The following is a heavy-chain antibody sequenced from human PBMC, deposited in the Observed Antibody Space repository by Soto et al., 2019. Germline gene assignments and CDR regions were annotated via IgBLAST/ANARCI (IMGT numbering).Heavy chain of an antibody. J-gene: IGHJ4*02. D-gene: IGHD4-17*01. CDR1: GFTFSSYS. CDR2: ISSSSSYI. CDR3: ARAEKSADYGDYG. Sequence: EVQLVESGGGLVKPGGSLRLSCAASGFTFSSYSMNWVRQAPGKGLEWVSSISSSSSYIYYADSLKGRFTISRDNAKNSLYLQMNSLRAEDTAVYYCARAEKSADYGDYGWRQGSLDTVSS. V-gene: IGHV3-21*01.